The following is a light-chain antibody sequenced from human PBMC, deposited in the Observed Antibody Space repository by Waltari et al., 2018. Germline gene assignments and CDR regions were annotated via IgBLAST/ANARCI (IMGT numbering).Light chain of an antibody. Sequence: IRMTQSPSSLSASVGDRVTITCRASESIDTYLNWYQHKPGKAPEPLIFAASTLHAGVPSRFSGSGSGTDFTLTISSLQPEDFAVYYCQQSYTTPFTFGPGTNVDSK. J-gene: IGKJ3*01. CDR2: AAS. V-gene: IGKV1-39*01. CDR1: ESIDTY. CDR3: QQSYTTPFT.